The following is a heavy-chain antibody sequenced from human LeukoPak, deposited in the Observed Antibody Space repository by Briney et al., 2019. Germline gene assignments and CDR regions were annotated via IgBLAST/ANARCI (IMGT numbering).Heavy chain of an antibody. J-gene: IGHJ6*03. CDR2: ISGSGGST. D-gene: IGHD6-13*01. CDR1: GGSFSGYY. V-gene: IGHV3-23*01. CDR3: AKEGGSSSWYLRDYYYYMDV. Sequence: ETLSLTCAVYGGSFSGYYWSWIRQPPGKGLEWVSAISGSGGSTYYADSVKGRFTISRENSKNTLYLQMNSLRAEDTAVYYCAKEGGSSSWYLRDYYYYMDVWGKGTTVTISS.